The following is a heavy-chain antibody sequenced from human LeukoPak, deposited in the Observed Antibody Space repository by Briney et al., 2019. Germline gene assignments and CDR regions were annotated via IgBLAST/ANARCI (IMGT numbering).Heavy chain of an antibody. V-gene: IGHV4-4*09. D-gene: IGHD3-22*01. CDR2: IYTSGST. CDR1: GGSISSYY. CDR3: ARGSEYYYDSSGYYWSWFDP. Sequence: SETLSLTCTVSGGSISSYYWSWIRQPPGKGLEWIGYIYTSGSTNYNPSLKSRVTISVDTSKNQFSLKLSSVTAADTAVYYCARGSEYYYDSSGYYWSWFDPWGQGTLVTVSP. J-gene: IGHJ5*02.